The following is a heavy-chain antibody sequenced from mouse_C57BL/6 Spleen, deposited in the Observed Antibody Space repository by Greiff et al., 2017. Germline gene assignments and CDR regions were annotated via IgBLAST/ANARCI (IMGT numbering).Heavy chain of an antibody. CDR2: IWRGGST. CDR3: AKNGLTGTNAMDY. D-gene: IGHD4-1*01. CDR1: GFSLTSYG. Sequence: VQLQQSGPGLVQPSQSLSITCTVSGFSLTSYGVHWVRQSPGKGLEWLGVIWRGGSTDYNAAFMSRLSITKDNSKSQVFFKMNSLQADDTAIYYCAKNGLTGTNAMDYWGQGTSVTVSS. J-gene: IGHJ4*01. V-gene: IGHV2-5*01.